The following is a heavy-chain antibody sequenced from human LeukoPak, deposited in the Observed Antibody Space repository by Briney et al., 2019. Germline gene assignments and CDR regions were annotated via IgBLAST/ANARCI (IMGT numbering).Heavy chain of an antibody. CDR3: AHRSDEYISKGRYFDY. J-gene: IGHJ4*02. CDR2: IYWDDDK. V-gene: IGHV2-5*02. D-gene: IGHD6-6*01. CDR1: GFSLTTRAVG. Sequence: SGPTLMHPSPALTLTCTFSGFSLTTRAVGVGWIRQPPLKALEWLALIYWDDDKRYSPSLETRLTITKDTSKNQVVLTMTNMDPVDTATYYCAHRSDEYISKGRYFDYWGQGTLVTVSS.